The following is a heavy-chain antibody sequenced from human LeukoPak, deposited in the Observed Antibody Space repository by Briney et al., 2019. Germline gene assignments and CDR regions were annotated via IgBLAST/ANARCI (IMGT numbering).Heavy chain of an antibody. CDR3: ARAIMITFGGVIPEGWFDP. J-gene: IGHJ5*02. CDR1: GGSISSSSYY. V-gene: IGHV4-39*01. Sequence: PSETLSLTCTVSGGSISSSSYYWGWLRQPPGKGLEWIGSIYYSGSTYYNPSLKSLVTISVDTSKNQFSLKLSSVTAADTAVYYCARAIMITFGGVIPEGWFDPWGQGTLVTVSS. CDR2: IYYSGST. D-gene: IGHD3-16*02.